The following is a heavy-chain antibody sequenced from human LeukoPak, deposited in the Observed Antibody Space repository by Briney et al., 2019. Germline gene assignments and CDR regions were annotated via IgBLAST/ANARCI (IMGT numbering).Heavy chain of an antibody. V-gene: IGHV4-34*01. Sequence: SESLSLTCAVYGGSFSGYYWSWIRQPPGKGLEWIGEINHSGSTNYNPSLKSRVTISVDTSKNQFSLKLSSVTAADTAVYYRARGFYYYDRYYFDYWGQGTLVTVSS. D-gene: IGHD3-22*01. CDR2: INHSGST. CDR1: GGSFSGYY. CDR3: ARGFYYYDRYYFDY. J-gene: IGHJ4*02.